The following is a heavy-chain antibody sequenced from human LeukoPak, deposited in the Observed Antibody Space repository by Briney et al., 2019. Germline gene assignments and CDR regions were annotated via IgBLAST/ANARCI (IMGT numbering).Heavy chain of an antibody. CDR1: GFTFRSYG. Sequence: GGSLRLSCAASGFTFRSYGMHWVRQAPGKGLEWVAVISYDGSNKYYSDSVKGRFTISRDNSKNTLYLQMGSLRGEDMAVYYCAREGPGGYVGPYFDYWGQGTLVTVSS. V-gene: IGHV3-30*03. D-gene: IGHD3-9*01. CDR2: ISYDGSNK. CDR3: AREGPGGYVGPYFDY. J-gene: IGHJ4*02.